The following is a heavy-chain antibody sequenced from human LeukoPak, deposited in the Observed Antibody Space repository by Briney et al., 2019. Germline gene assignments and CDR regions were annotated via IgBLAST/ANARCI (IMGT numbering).Heavy chain of an antibody. CDR1: GYSITSSSW. CDR3: QSRFLEWLLDY. J-gene: IGHJ4*02. Sequence: SETLSLTCAVSGYSITSSSWWGWIRQPPGKGLEWIGSIYDTGSTFYNPSLKSRVIISVDTSKNQFSLKLSSVTAADTAVYYCQSRFLEWLLDYWGQGTLVTVSS. D-gene: IGHD3-3*01. CDR2: IYDTGST. V-gene: IGHV4-38-2*01.